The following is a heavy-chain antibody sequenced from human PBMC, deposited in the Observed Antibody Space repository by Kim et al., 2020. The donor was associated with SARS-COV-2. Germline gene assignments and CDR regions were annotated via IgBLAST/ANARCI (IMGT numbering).Heavy chain of an antibody. CDR3: AKDLYSYGSYYYYYGMDV. V-gene: IGHV3-9*01. CDR2: ISWNSGSI. Sequence: GGSLRLSCAASGFTFDDYAMHWVRQAPGKGLEWVSGISWNSGSIGYADSVKGRFTISRDNAKNSLYLQMNSLRAEDTALYYCAKDLYSYGSYYYYYGMDVWGQGTTVTVSS. J-gene: IGHJ6*02. D-gene: IGHD5-18*01. CDR1: GFTFDDYA.